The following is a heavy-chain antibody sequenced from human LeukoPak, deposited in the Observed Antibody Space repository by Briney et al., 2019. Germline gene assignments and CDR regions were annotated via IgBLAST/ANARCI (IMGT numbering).Heavy chain of an antibody. Sequence: GGSLRLSCAASGFTFSDYYMSWIRHAPGKGLEWVSYIGSSGSTIYYADSVKGRFTIPRDNAKNSLYLQMNSLRAEDTAVYYCARDLQGGRTRDYDFWSGPFDYWGQGTLVTVSS. CDR1: GFTFSDYY. J-gene: IGHJ4*02. CDR2: IGSSGSTI. CDR3: ARDLQGGRTRDYDFWSGPFDY. V-gene: IGHV3-11*04. D-gene: IGHD3-3*01.